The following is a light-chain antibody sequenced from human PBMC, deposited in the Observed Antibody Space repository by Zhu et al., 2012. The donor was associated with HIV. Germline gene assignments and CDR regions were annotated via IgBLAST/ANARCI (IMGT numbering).Light chain of an antibody. V-gene: IGKV3-20*01. CDR3: QQYGSP. CDR1: QSVSSSY. Sequence: EIVLTQSPGTLSLSPGERATLSCRASQSVSSSYLAWYQQKPGQAPRLLIYGASSRATGIPDFTLTISRLEPEDFAVYYCQQYGSPFGQGTKLEIK. CDR2: GAS. J-gene: IGKJ2*01.